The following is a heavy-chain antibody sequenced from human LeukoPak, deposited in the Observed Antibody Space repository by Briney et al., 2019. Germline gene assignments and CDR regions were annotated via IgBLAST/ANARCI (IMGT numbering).Heavy chain of an antibody. CDR3: ARAHYGDPLGY. V-gene: IGHV1-8*02. CDR2: MNPNSGNT. Sequence: ASVKVSRKASGYTFTSDGISWVRQAPGQGLEWMGWMNPNSGNTGYAQKFQGRVTMTRNTSISTAYMELSSLRSEDTAVYYCARAHYGDPLGYWGQGTLVTVSS. CDR1: GYTFTSDG. J-gene: IGHJ4*02. D-gene: IGHD4-17*01.